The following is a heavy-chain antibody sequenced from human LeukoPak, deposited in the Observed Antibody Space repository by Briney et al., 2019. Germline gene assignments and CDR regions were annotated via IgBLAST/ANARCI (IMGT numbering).Heavy chain of an antibody. D-gene: IGHD5-18*01. CDR1: GFTFNGYA. Sequence: PGGSLRLSCAASGFTFNGYAMDWVRQAPGKGLEWVSTISGSGDSTYYADSVKGRFTISRDNSKNTLYLQMNSLRAEDTAVYYCAKDLDLAMAYDYWGQGTLVTVSS. J-gene: IGHJ4*02. V-gene: IGHV3-23*01. CDR2: ISGSGDST. CDR3: AKDLDLAMAYDY.